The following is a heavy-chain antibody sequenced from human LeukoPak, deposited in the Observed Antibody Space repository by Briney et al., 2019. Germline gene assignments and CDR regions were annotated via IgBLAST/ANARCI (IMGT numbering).Heavy chain of an antibody. CDR2: IKQDGSEK. V-gene: IGHV3-7*03. Sequence: GGPLRLSCAASGFTFSSYWMSWVRQAPGKGLEWVANIKQDGSEKYYVDSVKGRFTISRDNAKNSLYLQMNSLRAEDTAVYYCARGAQRWLQLGYYFDYWGQGTLVTVSS. J-gene: IGHJ4*02. CDR3: ARGAQRWLQLGYYFDY. D-gene: IGHD5-24*01. CDR1: GFTFSSYW.